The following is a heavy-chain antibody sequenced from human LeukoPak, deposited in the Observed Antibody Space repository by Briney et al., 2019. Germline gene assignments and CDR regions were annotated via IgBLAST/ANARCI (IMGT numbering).Heavy chain of an antibody. CDR3: AREDVVPAATFDY. CDR1: GYTFTSYY. Sequence: ASVKVSCKASGYTFTSYYMHWVRQAPGQGLEWMGIINPSGGSTSYAQKFQGRVTMTRDMSTSTVYMEPSSLRSEDTAVYYCAREDVVPAATFDYWGQGTLVTVSS. D-gene: IGHD2-2*01. CDR2: INPSGGST. V-gene: IGHV1-46*01. J-gene: IGHJ4*02.